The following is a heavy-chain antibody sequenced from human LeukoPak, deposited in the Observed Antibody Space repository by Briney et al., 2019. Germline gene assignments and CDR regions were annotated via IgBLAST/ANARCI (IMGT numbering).Heavy chain of an antibody. J-gene: IGHJ5*02. CDR3: ARDLGQYYDTSDNWFDP. CDR2: INSDGINT. V-gene: IGHV3-74*01. CDR1: RFTFSNYA. Sequence: GGSLRLSCAASRFTFSNYAMSWVRQAPGKGLVWVSRINSDGINTSYADSVRGRFTISRDNAKNTLNLQMNSLRAEDTAVYYCARDLGQYYDTSDNWFDPWGQGTLVTVSS. D-gene: IGHD3-22*01.